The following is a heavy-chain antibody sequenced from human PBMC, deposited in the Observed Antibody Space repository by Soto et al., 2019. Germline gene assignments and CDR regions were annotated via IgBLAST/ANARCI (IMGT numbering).Heavy chain of an antibody. CDR1: GYPFSKYG. Sequence: QLQLVQSGGEVKKPGASVRVSCEAYGYPFSKYGISWIRQAPGQGLEWMGWIKPDNGNTDYAQKFQGRVTMTTDTSSNTAYMELRSLRSDDTAVYYCATSYDSXXXPWXQGTX. CDR3: ATSYDSXXXP. J-gene: IGHJ5*02. D-gene: IGHD5-12*01. V-gene: IGHV1-18*04. CDR2: IKPDNGNT.